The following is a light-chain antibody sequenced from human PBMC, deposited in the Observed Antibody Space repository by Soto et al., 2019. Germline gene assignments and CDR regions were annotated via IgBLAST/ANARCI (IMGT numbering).Light chain of an antibody. CDR1: QSISSW. CDR2: DVS. Sequence: DIQMTQSPSTLSASVGDRVIITCRASQSISSWLAWYQQKPGKAPKPLIYDVSNLESGVPSRFSGSGSGTEFTLTISSLQPDDFATYYCQQYNAYSLYTFGQGTKLEIK. J-gene: IGKJ2*01. V-gene: IGKV1-5*01. CDR3: QQYNAYSLYT.